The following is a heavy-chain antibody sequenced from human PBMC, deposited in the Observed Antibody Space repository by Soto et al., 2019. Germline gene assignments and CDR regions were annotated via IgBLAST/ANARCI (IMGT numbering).Heavy chain of an antibody. D-gene: IGHD3-9*01. V-gene: IGHV3-64*01. Sequence: GGSLRLSYAASGFTFSSYAMHWVRQAPGKGLEYVSAISSNGGSTYYANSVKGRFTISRDNSKNTLYLQMGSLRAEDMAVYYCARAVRPILAWDWDYYYMDVWGKGTTVTVSS. CDR2: ISSNGGST. J-gene: IGHJ6*03. CDR1: GFTFSSYA. CDR3: ARAVRPILAWDWDYYYMDV.